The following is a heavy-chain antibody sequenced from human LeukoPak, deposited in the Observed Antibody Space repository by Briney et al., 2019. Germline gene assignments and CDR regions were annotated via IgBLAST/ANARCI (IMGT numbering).Heavy chain of an antibody. D-gene: IGHD3-9*01. Sequence: ASVKVSCKASGYTFTSYGISWVRQAPGQGLEWMGWIGAYNGNTNYAQKLQGRVTMTRDTSTSTVYMELSSLRSEDTAVYYCARGDFDILTGPSLYWGQGTLVAVSS. CDR3: ARGDFDILTGPSLY. CDR2: IGAYNGNT. CDR1: GYTFTSYG. V-gene: IGHV1-18*01. J-gene: IGHJ4*02.